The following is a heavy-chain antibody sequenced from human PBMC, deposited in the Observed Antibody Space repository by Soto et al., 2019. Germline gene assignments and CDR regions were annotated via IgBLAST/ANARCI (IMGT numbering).Heavy chain of an antibody. CDR1: GFSFSTHY. J-gene: IGHJ1*01. D-gene: IGHD4-17*01. Sequence: PGGSLRLPCAASGFSFSTHYMNWVRQSPGKELEWVSSINRDSTVIYYADSVKGRFTISRDNARNSLSLQMNSLRAEDTAVYYFLNGDYSGGPGTLVTAPS. V-gene: IGHV3-48*01. CDR2: INRDSTVI. CDR3: LNGDYS.